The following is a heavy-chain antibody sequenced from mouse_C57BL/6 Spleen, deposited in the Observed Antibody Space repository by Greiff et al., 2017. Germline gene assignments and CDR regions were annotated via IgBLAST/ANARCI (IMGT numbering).Heavy chain of an antibody. Sequence: EVQLVESEGGLVQPGSSMKLSCTASGFTFSDYYMAWVRQVPEKGLEWVANINYDGSSTYYLDSVKSRFIISRDNAKNILYLQMSSLKSEDTATYYCARMGTGTGGLDYWGQGTTLTVSS. CDR1: GFTFSDYY. V-gene: IGHV5-16*01. J-gene: IGHJ2*01. CDR2: INYDGSST. CDR3: ARMGTGTGGLDY. D-gene: IGHD4-1*01.